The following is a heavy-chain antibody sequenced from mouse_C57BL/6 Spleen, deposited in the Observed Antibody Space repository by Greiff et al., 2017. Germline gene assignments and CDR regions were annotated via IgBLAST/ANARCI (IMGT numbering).Heavy chain of an antibody. J-gene: IGHJ3*01. D-gene: IGHD2-3*01. CDR1: GFNIKDDY. Sequence: VQLQQSGAELVRPGASVKLSCTASGFNIKDDYMHWVKQRPEQGLEWIGWIDPENGDTEYASKFQGKATITADTSSNTAYLQLSSLTSEDTAVYYWTTNRDGYYVTCWGQGTLVTVSA. CDR2: IDPENGDT. V-gene: IGHV14-4*01. CDR3: TTNRDGYYVTC.